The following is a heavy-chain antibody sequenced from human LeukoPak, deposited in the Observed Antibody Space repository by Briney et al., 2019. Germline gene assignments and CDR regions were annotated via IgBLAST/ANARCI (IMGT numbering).Heavy chain of an antibody. CDR2: LYSSGST. D-gene: IGHD4-17*01. Sequence: SETLSLTCTVSGGSISSSTIYYWGWIRQPPGKGLEWIGSLYSSGSTYYNPSLKSRVTISVDTSKNQFSLKLTSVTAADTAVYHCARHQSGDYFDYWGQGTLVPVSS. CDR3: ARHQSGDYFDY. CDR1: GGSISSSTIYY. V-gene: IGHV4-39*01. J-gene: IGHJ4*02.